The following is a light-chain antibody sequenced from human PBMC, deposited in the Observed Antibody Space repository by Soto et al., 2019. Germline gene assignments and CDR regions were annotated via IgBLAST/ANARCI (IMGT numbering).Light chain of an antibody. CDR3: QHYGSSPKT. J-gene: IGKJ1*01. V-gene: IGKV3-20*01. Sequence: EIVLTQSPGTLSLSPGERATLFCRASQSVSSNYLAWYQQRRGQPPSLLIYGASSRATGVPDRFSGSGSGADFTLTISRLEPEDFAMYYCQHYGSSPKTFGQGTEVEIK. CDR1: QSVSSNY. CDR2: GAS.